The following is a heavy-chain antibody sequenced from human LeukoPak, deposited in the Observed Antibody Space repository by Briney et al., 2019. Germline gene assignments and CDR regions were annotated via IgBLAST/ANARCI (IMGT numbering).Heavy chain of an antibody. J-gene: IGHJ5*02. V-gene: IGHV4-38-2*02. Sequence: SETLSLTCTVSGYSISSGYYWGWIRQPPGKGLEWIGSIYHSGSTYYNPSLKSRVTISVDTSKNQFSLKLSSVTAADTAVYYCARGGSITGTQSGFDPWGQGTLVTVSS. D-gene: IGHD1/OR15-1a*01. CDR3: ARGGSITGTQSGFDP. CDR2: IYHSGST. CDR1: GYSISSGYY.